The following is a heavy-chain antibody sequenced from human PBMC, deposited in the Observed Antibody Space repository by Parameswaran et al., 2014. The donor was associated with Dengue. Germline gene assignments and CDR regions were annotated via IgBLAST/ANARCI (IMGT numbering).Heavy chain of an antibody. CDR3: ARDWGNYYYGMDV. CDR2: ISSSSSYI. Sequence: RQPPGKGLEWVSSISSSSSYIYYADSVKGRFTISRDNAKNSLYLQMNSLRAEDTAVYYCARDWGNYYYGMDVWGQGTTVTVSS. D-gene: IGHD3-16*01. V-gene: IGHV3-21*01. J-gene: IGHJ6*02.